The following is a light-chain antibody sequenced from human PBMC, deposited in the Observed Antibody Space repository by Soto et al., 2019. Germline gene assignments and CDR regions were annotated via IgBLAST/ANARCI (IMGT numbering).Light chain of an antibody. CDR2: YDD. CDR3: AAWDDSLNGVV. Sequence: QSVLTQPPSVSEAPRQRVTISCSGSNSNIGSSAVNWYQQLPGKAPKLLIYYDDLLPSGVSDRFSGSKSGTSASLTISGLQSEDEADYYCAAWDDSLNGVVFGGGTQLTVL. J-gene: IGLJ2*01. V-gene: IGLV1-36*01. CDR1: NSNIGSSA.